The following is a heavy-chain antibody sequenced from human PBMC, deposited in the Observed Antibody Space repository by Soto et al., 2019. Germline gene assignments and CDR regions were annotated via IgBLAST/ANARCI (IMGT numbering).Heavy chain of an antibody. J-gene: IGHJ5*02. CDR3: ARGSGYYTHWFDP. D-gene: IGHD3-3*01. V-gene: IGHV4-59*01. CDR2: IYYSGST. CDR1: GGSISSYY. Sequence: TSETLSLTCTVSGGSISSYYWSWIRQPPGKGLEWIGYIYYSGSTNYNPSLKSRVTISVDTSKNQFSLKLSSVTAADTAVYYCARGSGYYTHWFDPWGQGTLVTVSS.